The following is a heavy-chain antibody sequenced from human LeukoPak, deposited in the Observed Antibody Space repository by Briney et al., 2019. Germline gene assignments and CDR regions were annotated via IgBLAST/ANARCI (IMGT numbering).Heavy chain of an antibody. D-gene: IGHD2-15*01. Sequence: GASVKVSCKASGNTLTNYYIHWVRQALGQGLEWMGIINPSGGSTSYAQKFQGRVSMTRDTSTSTVYMELSSLTSDDTAVYYCARVGSCSGGTCYNGMDVWGQGTTVTVSS. CDR3: ARVGSCSGGTCYNGMDV. CDR1: GNTLTNYY. V-gene: IGHV1-46*01. J-gene: IGHJ6*02. CDR2: INPSGGST.